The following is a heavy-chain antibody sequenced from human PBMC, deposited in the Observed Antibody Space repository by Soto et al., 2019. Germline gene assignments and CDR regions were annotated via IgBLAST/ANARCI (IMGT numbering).Heavy chain of an antibody. D-gene: IGHD3-10*01. J-gene: IGHJ4*02. CDR2: IYHSGST. Sequence: SETLSLTCAVSGGSISSSNWWSWVRQPPGKGLEWIGEIYHSGSTNYNPSLKSRVTISVDKSKNQFSPKLSSVTAADTAVYYCARDPYYGSGFDYWGQGTLVTVSS. CDR3: ARDPYYGSGFDY. CDR1: GGSISSSNW. V-gene: IGHV4-4*02.